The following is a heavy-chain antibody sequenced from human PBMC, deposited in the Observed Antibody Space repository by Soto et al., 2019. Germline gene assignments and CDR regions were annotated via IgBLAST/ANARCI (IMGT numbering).Heavy chain of an antibody. D-gene: IGHD1-26*01. J-gene: IGHJ5*02. Sequence: PVGSLRLSCSASGFTFSSYAMHWVRQAPGKGLEYVSAISSNGGSTYYADSVKGRFTISRDNSKNTLYLQMSSLRAEDTAVYYCVKGGRAIGGSWELLNHWGQGTLVTVSS. V-gene: IGHV3-64D*08. CDR1: GFTFSSYA. CDR2: ISSNGGST. CDR3: VKGGRAIGGSWELLNH.